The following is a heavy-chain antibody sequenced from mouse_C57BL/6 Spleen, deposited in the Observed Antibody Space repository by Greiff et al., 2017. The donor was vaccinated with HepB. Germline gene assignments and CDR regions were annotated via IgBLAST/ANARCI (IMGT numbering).Heavy chain of an antibody. CDR1: GFSLSTSGMG. Sequence: QVTLKVSGPGLLQSSQTLSLTCSFSGFSLSTSGMGVSWIRQPSGKGLEWLAHIYWDDDKCYNPSPKRRLTISKDNSSNQVFLTIISVDTADTTTYYSARKGDDGFAYWGQGTLVTVSA. CDR3: ARKGDDGFAY. CDR2: IYWDDDK. V-gene: IGHV8-12*01. J-gene: IGHJ3*01.